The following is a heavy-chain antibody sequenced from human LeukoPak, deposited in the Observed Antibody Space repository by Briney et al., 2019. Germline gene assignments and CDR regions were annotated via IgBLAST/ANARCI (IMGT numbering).Heavy chain of an antibody. Sequence: SQTLSLTCAISGDSVSSNSAAWNWIRQSPSRGLEWLGRTYYRSKWYNDYAVSVKSRITINPDTSKNQFSLQLNSVTPEDTAVYYCARVHDLAPNYYDSSGSLDYWGQGTLVTVSS. J-gene: IGHJ4*02. V-gene: IGHV6-1*01. D-gene: IGHD3-22*01. CDR3: ARVHDLAPNYYDSSGSLDY. CDR1: GDSVSSNSAA. CDR2: TYYRSKWYN.